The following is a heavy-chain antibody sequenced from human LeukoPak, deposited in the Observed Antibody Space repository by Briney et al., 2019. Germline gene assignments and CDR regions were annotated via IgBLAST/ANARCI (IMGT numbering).Heavy chain of an antibody. J-gene: IGHJ3*02. CDR2: IYPGDSDT. V-gene: IGHV5-51*01. Sequence: ESLKISCKGSGYIFTSYWIGWVRQMPGKGLEWMGIIYPGDSDTRYSPSFQGQVTISADKSISTAYLQWSSLKASDTAMYYCAREYYYGSGSYPDAFDIWGQGTMVTVSS. CDR1: GYIFTSYW. CDR3: AREYYYGSGSYPDAFDI. D-gene: IGHD3-10*01.